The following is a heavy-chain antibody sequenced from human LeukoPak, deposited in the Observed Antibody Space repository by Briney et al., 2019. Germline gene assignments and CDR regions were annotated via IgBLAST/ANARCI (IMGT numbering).Heavy chain of an antibody. CDR3: ARENYLYSSGYYGAFDI. CDR1: GFTFDDYG. V-gene: IGHV3-20*04. Sequence: PGGSLRLSCAASGFTFDDYGMSWVRQAPGKGLEWVSGINWNGGSTGYADSVKGRFTFSRDNAKNSLYLQMNSLRAEDTALYYCARENYLYSSGYYGAFDIWGQGTMVTVSS. D-gene: IGHD3-22*01. J-gene: IGHJ3*02. CDR2: INWNGGST.